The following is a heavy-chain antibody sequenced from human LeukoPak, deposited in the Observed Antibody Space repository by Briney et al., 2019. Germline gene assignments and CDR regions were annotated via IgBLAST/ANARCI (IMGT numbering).Heavy chain of an antibody. J-gene: IGHJ3*02. CDR2: IIPIFGTA. D-gene: IGHD1-26*01. Sequence: SVKVSCKASGGTFSSYAISWVRQAPGQGLEWMGGIIPIFGTANYAQKFQGRVTMTEDTSTDTAYMELSSLRSEDTAVYYCATESYSGSYLYAFDIWGQGTMVTVSS. CDR1: GGTFSSYA. CDR3: ATESYSGSYLYAFDI. V-gene: IGHV1-69*06.